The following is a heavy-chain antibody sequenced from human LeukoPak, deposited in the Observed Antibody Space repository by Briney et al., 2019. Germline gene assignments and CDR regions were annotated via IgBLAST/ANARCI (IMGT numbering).Heavy chain of an antibody. J-gene: IGHJ4*02. Sequence: PSETLSLTCIVSGGSISSYYWTWIRQPPGKGLEWIGHIYYSGSTNYNPSLKSRVTISVDTSKKQFFLKLSSVTAADTAVYYCARESLSGGIAAADPFDYWGQGTLVTVSS. CDR2: IYYSGST. CDR1: GGSISSYY. CDR3: ARESLSGGIAAADPFDY. D-gene: IGHD6-13*01. V-gene: IGHV4-59*01.